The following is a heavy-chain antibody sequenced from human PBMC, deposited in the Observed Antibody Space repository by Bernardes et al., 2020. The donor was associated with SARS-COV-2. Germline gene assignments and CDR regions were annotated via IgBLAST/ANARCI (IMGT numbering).Heavy chain of an antibody. Sequence: GGSLRLSCAASGFTFSRNAMTWVRQAPGKGLEWLSGISGSGGSTYYADSVKGRFTISRNNSKDTLYLEMSSLKAEDTAIYYCAKCVQGSYAMDVWGQGTTVTVS. V-gene: IGHV3-23*01. D-gene: IGHD1-1*01. CDR1: GFTFSRNA. CDR3: AKCVQGSYAMDV. CDR2: ISGSGGST. J-gene: IGHJ6*02.